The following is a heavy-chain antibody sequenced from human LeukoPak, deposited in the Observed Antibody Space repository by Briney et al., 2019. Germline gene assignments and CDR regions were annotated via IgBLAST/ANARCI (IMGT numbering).Heavy chain of an antibody. CDR3: ARVTNADGSSWRDY. CDR1: GYTFTGYY. J-gene: IGHJ4*02. D-gene: IGHD6-13*01. CDR2: INPNSGGT. Sequence: ASVEVSCKASGYTFTGYYMHWVRQAPGQGLEWMGWINPNSGGTNYAQKFQGRVTMTRDTSISTAYMELSRLRSDDTAVYYCARVTNADGSSWRDYWGQGTLVTVSS. V-gene: IGHV1-2*02.